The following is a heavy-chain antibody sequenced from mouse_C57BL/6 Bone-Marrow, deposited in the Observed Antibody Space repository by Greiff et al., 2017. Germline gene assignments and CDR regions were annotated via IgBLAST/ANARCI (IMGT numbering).Heavy chain of an antibody. CDR2: INPNYGTT. V-gene: IGHV1-39*01. J-gene: IGHJ3*01. CDR3: ARVPDDGYRDPDGFAY. D-gene: IGHD2-3*01. CDR1: GYSFTDYN. Sequence: VQLQQSGPELVKPGASVKISCKASGYSFTDYNMNWVKQSTGRSLEWIGVINPNYGTTSYNQKFKGKATLTVDQSSSTAYMQLNSLTSEDSAVYHCARVPDDGYRDPDGFAYWGQGTLVTVSA.